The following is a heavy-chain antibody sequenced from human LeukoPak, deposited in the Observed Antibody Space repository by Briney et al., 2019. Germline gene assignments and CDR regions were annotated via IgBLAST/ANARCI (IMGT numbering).Heavy chain of an antibody. D-gene: IGHD3-16*01. CDR2: IYYSGST. J-gene: IGHJ2*01. CDR3: VRVASVWSDAYVWHFDL. V-gene: IGHV4-59*12. Sequence: SETLSLTCTVSGGSISPYYWSWIRQPPGKGLEWIGYIYYSGSTSYDPSLKSRVTISVDTSKNRPSLKLSSVTYWETDVYYCVRVASVWSDAYVWHFDLWGHGTLVTVSS. CDR1: GGSISPYY.